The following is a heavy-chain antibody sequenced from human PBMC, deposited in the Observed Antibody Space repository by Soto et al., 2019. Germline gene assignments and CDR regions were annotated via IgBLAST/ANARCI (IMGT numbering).Heavy chain of an antibody. V-gene: IGHV1-2*04. CDR2: INPNSGGT. D-gene: IGHD3-10*01. Sequence: GASVKVSCKASGYTFTGYYMHWVRQAPGQGLEWMGWINPNSGGTNYAQKFQGWVTMTRDTSISTAYMGLSRLRSDDTAVYYCARGSYYGSGSPKSGYYFDYWGQGTLVTVSS. J-gene: IGHJ4*02. CDR1: GYTFTGYY. CDR3: ARGSYYGSGSPKSGYYFDY.